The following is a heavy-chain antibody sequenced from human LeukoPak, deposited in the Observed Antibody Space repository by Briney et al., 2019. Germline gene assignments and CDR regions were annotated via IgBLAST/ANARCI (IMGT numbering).Heavy chain of an antibody. CDR3: ARVGVVFDY. V-gene: IGHV4-39*01. CDR1: GDSISSRSYY. J-gene: IGHJ4*02. CDR2: IYYSGIT. Sequence: PSETLSLTCTVSGDSISSRSYYWGWIRQPPGKGLEWIGSIYYSGITYYNPSLKSRFTISVDTSKNQFSLKLSSVTAADTAVYYCARVGVVFDYWGQGTLVTVSS. D-gene: IGHD3-16*01.